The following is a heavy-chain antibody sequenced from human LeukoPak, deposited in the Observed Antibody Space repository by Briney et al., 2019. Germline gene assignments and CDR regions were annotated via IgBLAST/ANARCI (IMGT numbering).Heavy chain of an antibody. CDR1: GFTFSSFW. Sequence: GGSLRLSCAASGFTFSSFWMTWVRQAPGKGLEWVANIKQDGSERYHVDSVKGRFTISRDNAKNSVYLEMNSLRAEDTAAYYCASCRGTFADSWGQGALVTVSS. CDR3: ASCRGTFADS. V-gene: IGHV3-7*02. D-gene: IGHD2/OR15-2a*01. CDR2: IKQDGSER. J-gene: IGHJ4*02.